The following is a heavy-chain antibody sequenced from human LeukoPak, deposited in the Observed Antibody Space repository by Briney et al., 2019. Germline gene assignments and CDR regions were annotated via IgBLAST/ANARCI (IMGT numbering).Heavy chain of an antibody. D-gene: IGHD2-15*01. CDR1: GFTFSTYD. CDR3: AREACNGNSCYLLDY. V-gene: IGHV3-13*01. Sequence: PGGSLRLSCAASGFTFSTYDMHWVRQATGKGLEWVSTITSAGDRYYPGSVKGRFTISRKNAKNSLYLQMDSLRAGDTAVYYCAREACNGNSCYLLDYWGQGTLVTVSS. CDR2: ITSAGDR. J-gene: IGHJ4*02.